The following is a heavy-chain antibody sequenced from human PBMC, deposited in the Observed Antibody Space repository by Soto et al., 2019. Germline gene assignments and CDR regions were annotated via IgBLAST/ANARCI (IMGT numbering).Heavy chain of an antibody. Sequence: GGSLRLSCAASGFTFSSYWMSWVRQAPGKGLEWVANIKQDGSEKYYVDSVKGRFTISRDNAKNSLYLQMNSLRAEDTAVYYCARPPDSLWTTVTTYEWAFDYWGQGTLVTVSS. V-gene: IGHV3-7*01. CDR3: ARPPDSLWTTVTTYEWAFDY. J-gene: IGHJ4*02. CDR2: IKQDGSEK. D-gene: IGHD4-17*01. CDR1: GFTFSSYW.